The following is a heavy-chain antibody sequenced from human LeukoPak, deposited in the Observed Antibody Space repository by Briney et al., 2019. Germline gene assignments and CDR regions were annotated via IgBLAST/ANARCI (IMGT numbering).Heavy chain of an antibody. CDR2: ISSTSSHI. CDR3: ARGGGYRDTYIGY. CDR1: GFTFSSSA. D-gene: IGHD3-16*02. J-gene: IGHJ4*02. V-gene: IGHV3-21*01. Sequence: GGSLRLSCAASGFTFSSSAMSWVRQAPGKGLEWVSSISSTSSHIYYADSLKGRFTISRDSANNSLYLQMNSLRADDTAVYYCARGGGYRDTYIGYWGQGTLVTVSS.